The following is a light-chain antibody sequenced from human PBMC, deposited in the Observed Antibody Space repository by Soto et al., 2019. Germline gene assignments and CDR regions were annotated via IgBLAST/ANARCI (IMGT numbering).Light chain of an antibody. CDR3: SSYTSSSTYV. CDR1: SSDVGSYNR. Sequence: QSALTQPPSVSGSPGQSVTISCTGTSSDVGSYNRVSWYQQPPGTAPKLIIYDVSYRPSGVPDRFSGSKSGNTASLTISGRQAEDEADYYCSSYTSSSTYVFGTGTKLTVL. J-gene: IGLJ1*01. CDR2: DVS. V-gene: IGLV2-18*02.